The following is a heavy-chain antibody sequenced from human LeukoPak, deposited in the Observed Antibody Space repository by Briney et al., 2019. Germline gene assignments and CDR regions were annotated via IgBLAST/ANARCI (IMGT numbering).Heavy chain of an antibody. CDR1: GGSISSHY. D-gene: IGHD6-19*01. V-gene: IGHV4-59*11. Sequence: SETLSLTCTVSGGSISSHYWSWIRQPPGKGLEWIGYIYYSGSTNYNPSLKSRVTISVDTSKNQFSLKLSSVTAADTAVYYCARGCSSVWCSDLNWFDPWGQGTLVTVSS. J-gene: IGHJ5*02. CDR2: IYYSGST. CDR3: ARGCSSVWCSDLNWFDP.